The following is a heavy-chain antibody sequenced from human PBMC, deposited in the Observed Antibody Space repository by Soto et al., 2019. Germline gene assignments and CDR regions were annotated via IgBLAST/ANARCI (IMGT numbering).Heavy chain of an antibody. V-gene: IGHV4-34*01. CDR1: GGSFSGYY. CDR2: INHSGST. J-gene: IGHJ5*02. D-gene: IGHD2-2*01. Sequence: PSETLSLTCAVYGGSFSGYYWSWIRQPPGKGLEWIGEINHSGSTNYNPSLKSRVTISVDTSKNQFSLKLSSVTAADTAVYYCATWGCSSTSCYERNNWFDPWGQGTLVTVSS. CDR3: ATWGCSSTSCYERNNWFDP.